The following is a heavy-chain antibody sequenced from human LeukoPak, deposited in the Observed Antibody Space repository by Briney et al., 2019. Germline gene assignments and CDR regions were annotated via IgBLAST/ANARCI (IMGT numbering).Heavy chain of an antibody. V-gene: IGHV4-34*01. D-gene: IGHD6-6*01. CDR3: ASESSRPARGNY. Sequence: KSSETLSLTCAVYGGSFSGYYWSWIRQPPGKGLEWIGEINHSGSTNYNPSLKSRVTISVDTSKNQFSLKLSSVTAADTAVYYCASESSRPARGNYWGQGTLVTVSS. CDR1: GGSFSGYY. CDR2: INHSGST. J-gene: IGHJ4*02.